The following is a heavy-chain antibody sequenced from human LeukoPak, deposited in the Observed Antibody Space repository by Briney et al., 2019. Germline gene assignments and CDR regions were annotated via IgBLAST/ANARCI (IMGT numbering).Heavy chain of an antibody. CDR1: GGSISSYY. V-gene: IGHV4-59*01. CDR2: IYYSGST. CDR3: ARDAPPSSFDI. J-gene: IGHJ3*02. Sequence: TSETLSLTCTVSGGSISSYYWSWIRQPPGKGLEWIGYIYYSGSTNYNPSLKSRVIISVDTSKNQFSLKLTSVTAADTAVYYCARDAPPSSFDIWGQGTMVTVSS.